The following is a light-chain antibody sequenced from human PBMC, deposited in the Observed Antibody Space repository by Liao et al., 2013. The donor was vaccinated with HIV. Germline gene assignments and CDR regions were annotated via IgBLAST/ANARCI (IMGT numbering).Light chain of an antibody. J-gene: IGLJ2*01. CDR3: QVWDSSSDHWV. CDR2: YDS. CDR1: NIGGKS. Sequence: SFVLTQPPSVSVAPGKTARITCGGDNIGGKSVHWYQQRPGQAPVLIIYYDSDRPSGIPVRFSGSYSGNTATLTISRVEAEDEADYYCQVWDSSSDHWVFGGGTKLTVL. V-gene: IGLV3-21*04.